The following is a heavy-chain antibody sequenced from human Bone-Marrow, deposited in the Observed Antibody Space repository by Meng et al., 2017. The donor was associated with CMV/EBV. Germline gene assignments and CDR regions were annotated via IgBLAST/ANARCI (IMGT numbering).Heavy chain of an antibody. CDR1: GFNFIRYT. D-gene: IGHD3-16*01. CDR2: IRGDITGT. Sequence: GESLKISCATSGFNFIRYTMTWVRQAPGKGLEWVSDIRGDITGTSYADSVKGRFTIFRDNSKNTVHLHMNSLRGDDTAIYFCARADRRLDYRSYIDLWGQGALVTVSS. J-gene: IGHJ4*02. CDR3: ARADRRLDYRSYIDL. V-gene: IGHV3-23*01.